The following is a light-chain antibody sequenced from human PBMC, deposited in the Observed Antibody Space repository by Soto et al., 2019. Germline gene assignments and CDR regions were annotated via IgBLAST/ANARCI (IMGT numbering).Light chain of an antibody. Sequence: EIVLTQSPGTLSLSPGERATLSCRASQSVSSSYLAWYQQKPGQAPRLLIYGASSKATGIPDRFSGSGSGTELTLTISRMEPEEFAVYYCQQYGSSHPYTFGQGTKLEIK. J-gene: IGKJ2*01. CDR3: QQYGSSHPYT. CDR2: GAS. V-gene: IGKV3-20*01. CDR1: QSVSSSY.